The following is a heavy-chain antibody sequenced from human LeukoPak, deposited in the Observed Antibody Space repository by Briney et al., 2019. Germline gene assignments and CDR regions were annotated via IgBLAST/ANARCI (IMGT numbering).Heavy chain of an antibody. Sequence: GGSLRLSCAASGFTVSSNYMSWVRQAPGKGLERVSVIYSGGSTYYADSVKGRFTISRDNSKNTLYLQMNGLRAEDTAVYYCARDLDRSGSFDYWGQGTLVTVSS. V-gene: IGHV3-53*01. CDR3: ARDLDRSGSFDY. J-gene: IGHJ4*02. D-gene: IGHD3-22*01. CDR2: IYSGGST. CDR1: GFTVSSNY.